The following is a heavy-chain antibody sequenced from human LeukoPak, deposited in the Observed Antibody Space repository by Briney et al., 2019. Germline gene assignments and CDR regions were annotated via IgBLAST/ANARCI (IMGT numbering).Heavy chain of an antibody. CDR1: GYTFTSYY. J-gene: IGHJ4*02. Sequence: EASVKVSCKASGYTFTSYYMHWVRQAPGQGLEWMGIINPSGGSTSYAQKFQGRVTMTRNTSITTAHMELSSLTSEDTAVYYCATGMFDTDYSFLSFEYWGLGTPVSVSS. CDR2: INPSGGST. CDR3: ATGMFDTDYSFLSFEY. V-gene: IGHV1-46*01. D-gene: IGHD2/OR15-2a*01.